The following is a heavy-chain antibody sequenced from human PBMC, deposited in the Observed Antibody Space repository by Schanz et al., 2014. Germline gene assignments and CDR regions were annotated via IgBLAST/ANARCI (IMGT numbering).Heavy chain of an antibody. V-gene: IGHV1-2*02. Sequence: QVQLVQSGTEVKKPGASMKISCKAFGYYFGGFGISWVRQAPGQGLEWMGRINPNSGGTNYAQKLQARVTMTRDTSISTAYMELSRLRSDDTAIYYCARGGTRGFGMDVWGQGTTVTVSS. J-gene: IGHJ6*02. D-gene: IGHD3-16*01. CDR1: GYYFGGFG. CDR2: INPNSGGT. CDR3: ARGGTRGFGMDV.